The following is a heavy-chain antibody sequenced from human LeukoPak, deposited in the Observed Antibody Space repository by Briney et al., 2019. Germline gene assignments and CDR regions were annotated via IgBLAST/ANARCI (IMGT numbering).Heavy chain of an antibody. D-gene: IGHD6-19*01. J-gene: IGHJ4*02. CDR2: ISGSGGST. Sequence: GGSLRLSCAASGFTFSSYAMSWVRQAPGKGLEWVSVISGSGGSTHYAGSVKGRSTISRDNSENTLYLQMDSLRADDTAVYYCAKGTLSVAGRFDYWGQGTLVTVSS. CDR3: AKGTLSVAGRFDY. CDR1: GFTFSSYA. V-gene: IGHV3-23*01.